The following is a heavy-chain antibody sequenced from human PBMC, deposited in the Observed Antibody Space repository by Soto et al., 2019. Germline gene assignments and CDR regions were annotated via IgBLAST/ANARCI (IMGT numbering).Heavy chain of an antibody. CDR1: GYTFTSYD. CDR2: MNPNSGNT. J-gene: IGHJ6*03. CDR3: ARGISGYDRYYYYMDV. Sequence: ASVKVSCKASGYTFTSYDINWVRQATGQGLEWMGWMNPNSGNTGYAQKFQGRVTMTRNTSISTAYMELSSLRSEDTAVYYCARGISGYDRYYYYMDVWGKGTTVTVSS. D-gene: IGHD5-12*01. V-gene: IGHV1-8*01.